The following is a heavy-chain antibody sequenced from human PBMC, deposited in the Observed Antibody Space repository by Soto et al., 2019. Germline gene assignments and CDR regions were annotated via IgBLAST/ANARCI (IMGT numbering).Heavy chain of an antibody. CDR3: ARDSAYSSGWYRRYYFDY. CDR2: IIPIFGTA. V-gene: IGHV1-69*13. CDR1: GGTFGSYA. J-gene: IGHJ4*02. D-gene: IGHD6-19*01. Sequence: SVKVSCKASGGTFGSYAISWVRQAPGQGLEWMGGIIPIFGTANYAQKFQGRVTITADESTSTAYMELSSLRSEDTAVYYCARDSAYSSGWYRRYYFDYWGQGTLVTVSS.